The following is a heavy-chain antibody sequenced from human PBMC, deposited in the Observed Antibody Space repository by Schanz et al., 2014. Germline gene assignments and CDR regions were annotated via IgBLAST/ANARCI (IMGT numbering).Heavy chain of an antibody. CDR2: INTNTGNP. D-gene: IGHD5-12*01. V-gene: IGHV7-4-1*01. CDR1: GYNFTTYT. J-gene: IGHJ4*02. Sequence: QVQLVQSGSELTRPGASVKVSCKASGYNFTTYTMNWVRQAPGQGLEWMGWINTNTGNPTYAQGFTGRFVYTLDASLTTAYLPVPLLPPSSPPVYYCARGYSGYSHFDYWGQGALVTVSS. CDR3: ARGYSGYSHFDY.